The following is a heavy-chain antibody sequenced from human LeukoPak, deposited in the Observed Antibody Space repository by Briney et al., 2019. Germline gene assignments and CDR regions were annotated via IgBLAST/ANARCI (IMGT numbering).Heavy chain of an antibody. D-gene: IGHD4-17*01. Sequence: PGGSLRLSCAASGSTFSSYGMHWVRQAPGKGLEWVAVISYDGSNKYYADSVKGRFTISRDNSKNTLYLQMNSLRAEDTAVYYCAKAMTTVTTPSTADDYWGQGTLVTVSS. CDR3: AKAMTTVTTPSTADDY. V-gene: IGHV3-30*18. CDR2: ISYDGSNK. J-gene: IGHJ4*02. CDR1: GSTFSSYG.